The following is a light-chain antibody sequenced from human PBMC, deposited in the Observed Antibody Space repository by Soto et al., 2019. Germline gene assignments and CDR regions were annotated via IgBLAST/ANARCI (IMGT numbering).Light chain of an antibody. V-gene: IGKV3-15*01. J-gene: IGKJ3*01. CDR1: QSVRSN. Sequence: EIVMTQSPAALSVSPGERATLSCRASQSVRSNLAWYQQKPGQAPRLLIYGASTSATGIPARFSGSGSGTEFTLTISSLQSEDFAVYYCQQYNNWPPRATFGPGPKVDV. CDR2: GAS. CDR3: QQYNNWPPRAT.